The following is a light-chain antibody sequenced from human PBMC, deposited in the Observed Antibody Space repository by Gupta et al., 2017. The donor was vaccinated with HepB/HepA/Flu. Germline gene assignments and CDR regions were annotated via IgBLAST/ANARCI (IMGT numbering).Light chain of an antibody. Sequence: DIQMTQSPTSLSASVGDRVTITCRAGQSIGSHLNWYQQKPGKAPNLLIYAASSLQSGVPSRFSGSGSGTDFTLTINRLQPEDFATYYCQQSDSIPWTFGQGTKVEMK. CDR1: QSIGSH. J-gene: IGKJ1*01. CDR3: QQSDSIPWT. CDR2: AAS. V-gene: IGKV1-39*01.